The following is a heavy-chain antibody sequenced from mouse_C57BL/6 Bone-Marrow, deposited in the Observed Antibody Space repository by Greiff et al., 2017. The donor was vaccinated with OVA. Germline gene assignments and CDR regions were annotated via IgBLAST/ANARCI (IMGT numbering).Heavy chain of an antibody. CDR1: GYAFSSSW. Sequence: QVQLQQSGPELVKPGASVKISCKASGYAFSSSWMNWVKQRPGKGLEWIGRIYPGDGDTNYNGKFKGKATLTADKSSSTAYMQLSSLTSEDSAVYFCARSPYGNDAPGYFDVWGTGTTVTVSS. J-gene: IGHJ1*03. V-gene: IGHV1-82*01. D-gene: IGHD2-2*01. CDR3: ARSPYGNDAPGYFDV. CDR2: IYPGDGDT.